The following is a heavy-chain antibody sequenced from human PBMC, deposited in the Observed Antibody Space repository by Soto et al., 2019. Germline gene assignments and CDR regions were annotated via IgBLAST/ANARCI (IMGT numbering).Heavy chain of an antibody. J-gene: IGHJ4*02. CDR1: GFSFSDYY. CDR3: ARGNAIYDY. V-gene: IGHV3-11*01. Sequence: GGSLRLSCAAPGFSFSDYYMSWIRQSPGKGLEWVSYIRSSDNTRYYADSVKGRFTISRDNAKNSLYLQMNSLRAEDTAVYYCARGNAIYDYWGQGTLVTVSS. CDR2: IRSSDNTR. D-gene: IGHD2-2*01.